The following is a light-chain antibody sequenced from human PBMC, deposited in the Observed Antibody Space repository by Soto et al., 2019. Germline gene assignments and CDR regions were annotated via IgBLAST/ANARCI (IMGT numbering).Light chain of an antibody. CDR1: QSVSSY. V-gene: IGKV3-11*01. Sequence: EIVLTQSPATLSLSPGERATLSCRASQSVSSYLAWYQQKPGQAPRLLIYDASNRATGIPARFSGSGSGTDFTLTISSLEPEDFAVYYCQRPSNRPWTFGQGTKV. CDR3: QRPSNRPWT. CDR2: DAS. J-gene: IGKJ1*01.